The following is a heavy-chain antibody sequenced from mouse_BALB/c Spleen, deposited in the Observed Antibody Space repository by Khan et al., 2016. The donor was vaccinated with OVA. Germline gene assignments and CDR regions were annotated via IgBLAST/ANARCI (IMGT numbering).Heavy chain of an antibody. V-gene: IGHV5-6*01. CDR1: GFTFSTYG. D-gene: IGHD1-1*01. CDR2: VSTYGSYT. J-gene: IGHJ3*01. CDR3: TRLAYYYDREGFAY. Sequence: EVQLVESGGDLVKPGGSLKLSCAASGFTFSTYGMSWVRQTPDKRLVWVATVSTYGSYTYYPASVKGRFTLSRDNAQKPLFLQMNGLKSDDTAMFYCTRLAYYYDREGFAYWGQGTLVNVSA.